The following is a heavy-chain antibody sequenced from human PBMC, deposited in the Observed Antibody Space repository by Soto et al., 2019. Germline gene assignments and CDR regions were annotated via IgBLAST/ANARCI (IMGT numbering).Heavy chain of an antibody. D-gene: IGHD3-3*01. CDR3: ARGGGVGVAGSAAFDM. Sequence: QLHLVQSGAVVKKPGASVTVSCSASGYPVTAYYMHWVRQAPGRGLEWMGGINPATGAAKYTQTFQGRVTMIRDTSTGTVFMELSGLTSEDTAVFYCARGGGVGVAGSAAFDMWGQGTLVTVSS. V-gene: IGHV1-2*02. J-gene: IGHJ3*02. CDR1: GYPVTAYY. CDR2: INPATGAA.